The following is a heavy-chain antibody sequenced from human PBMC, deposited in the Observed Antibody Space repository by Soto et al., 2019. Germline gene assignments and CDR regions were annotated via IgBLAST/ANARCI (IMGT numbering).Heavy chain of an antibody. J-gene: IGHJ4*02. D-gene: IGHD3-22*01. CDR3: ARDPTHYYDSSGYYNPPPDY. Sequence: GGSLRLSCAASGFTFSSYGMHWVRQAPSKGLEWVAVIWYDGSNKYYADSVKGRFTISRDNSKNTLYLQMNSLRAEDTAVYYCARDPTHYYDSSGYYNPPPDYWGQGTLVTVSS. CDR2: IWYDGSNK. V-gene: IGHV3-33*01. CDR1: GFTFSSYG.